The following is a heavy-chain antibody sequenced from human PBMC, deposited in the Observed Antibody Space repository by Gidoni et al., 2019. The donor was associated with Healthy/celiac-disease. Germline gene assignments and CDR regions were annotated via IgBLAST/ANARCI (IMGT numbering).Heavy chain of an antibody. D-gene: IGHD3-3*01. Sequence: EVQLLESGGGLVQPGGSLRLSCAASGFTFSSYAMSWVRQAPGKGLEWVSAISGSGGSTYYADSVKGRFTISRDNSKNTLYLQMNSLRAEDTAVYYCAKERREEYYDFWSGSYYYGMDVWGQGTTVTVSS. J-gene: IGHJ6*02. CDR1: GFTFSSYA. CDR3: AKERREEYYDFWSGSYYYGMDV. V-gene: IGHV3-23*01. CDR2: ISGSGGST.